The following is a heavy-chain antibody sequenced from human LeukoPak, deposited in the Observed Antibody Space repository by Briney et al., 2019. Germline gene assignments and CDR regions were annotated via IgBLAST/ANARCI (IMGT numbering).Heavy chain of an antibody. D-gene: IGHD3-16*01. Sequence: GGSLRLSCAASGFTFSSYGMHWVRQAPGKGLEWVAVISYDGSNKYYADSVKGRFTISRDNSKNTLYLQMNSLRAEDTAVYYCARDGGSLAFDIWGQGTMVTVSS. J-gene: IGHJ3*02. CDR1: GFTFSSYG. V-gene: IGHV3-30*03. CDR2: ISYDGSNK. CDR3: ARDGGSLAFDI.